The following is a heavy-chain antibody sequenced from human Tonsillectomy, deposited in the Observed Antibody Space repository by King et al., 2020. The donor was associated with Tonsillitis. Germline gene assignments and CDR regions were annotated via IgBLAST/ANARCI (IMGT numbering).Heavy chain of an antibody. CDR2: ISDSGGST. CDR3: AKRDGYY. CDR1: GFTFSSCA. J-gene: IGHJ4*02. V-gene: IGHV3-23*04. Sequence: VQLVESGGGLVQPGGSLRLSCAVSGFTFSSCAMSWVRQAPGKGLEWVSTISDSGGSTYYSDSVKGRFTISRDNSKSTLYLQMNSLRAEDTAIYYCAKRDGYYWGQGTLVTVSS. D-gene: IGHD4-17*01.